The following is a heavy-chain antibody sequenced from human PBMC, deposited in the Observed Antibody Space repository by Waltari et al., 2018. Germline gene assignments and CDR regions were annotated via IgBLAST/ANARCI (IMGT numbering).Heavy chain of an antibody. Sequence: QVQLVQSGAEVKKPGASVKVSCKASGYTFTSYYMHWVRQAPGQGLEWMGIINPSGGSTSYAQRFQGRVTLTRNTSTSTVTMELSGLSTEDPAVYYWAGQPYPPNPFAYGGQGTLV. CDR1: GYTFTSYY. J-gene: IGHJ4*02. CDR3: AGQPYPPNPFAY. V-gene: IGHV1-46*01. CDR2: INPSGGST.